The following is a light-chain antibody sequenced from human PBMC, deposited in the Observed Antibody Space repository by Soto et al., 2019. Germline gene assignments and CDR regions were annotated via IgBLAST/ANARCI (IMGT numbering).Light chain of an antibody. Sequence: SVLTQPASVAGSPGQPITSSCTGSSSHFETYNLVSWHQQHPGKVPTLIIYEALKRPSGVSDRFSGSKSGNTVSLTISGPQAEDEAEYQCGSNLRLNTYVFGTGTKVTVL. J-gene: IGLJ1*01. CDR2: EAL. CDR3: GSNLRLNTYV. V-gene: IGLV2-23*01. CDR1: SSHFETYNL.